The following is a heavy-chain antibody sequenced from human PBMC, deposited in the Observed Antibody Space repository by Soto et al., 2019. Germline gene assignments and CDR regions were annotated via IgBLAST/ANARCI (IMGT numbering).Heavy chain of an antibody. Sequence: QITLKESGPTLVTPTQTLTLTCTFSGFSLSTNGVGVGWIRQPPGKALEWLALIYWDGDKRYSPSLRSRLTLTKETSNNQVVLTMTNMDPVDTATDYCERRRDGTYALDYWGQGTLVTVAS. V-gene: IGHV2-5*02. D-gene: IGHD1-26*01. J-gene: IGHJ4*02. CDR3: ERRRDGTYALDY. CDR1: GFSLSTNGVG. CDR2: IYWDGDK.